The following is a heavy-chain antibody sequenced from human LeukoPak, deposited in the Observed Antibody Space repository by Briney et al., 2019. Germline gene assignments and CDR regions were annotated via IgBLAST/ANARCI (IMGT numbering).Heavy chain of an antibody. CDR2: ITGSGGST. V-gene: IGHV3-23*01. J-gene: IGHJ4*02. CDR3: AKDHYYDSSGYSDY. D-gene: IGHD3-22*01. Sequence: GGSLRLSCAVSEFTFSSYAMSWVRQAPGKGLEWVSSITGSGGSTYYADSVKGRFTISRDNSKNTLYLQMNSLRVEDTAVYYCAKDHYYDSSGYSDYWGQGTLVTVSS. CDR1: EFTFSSYA.